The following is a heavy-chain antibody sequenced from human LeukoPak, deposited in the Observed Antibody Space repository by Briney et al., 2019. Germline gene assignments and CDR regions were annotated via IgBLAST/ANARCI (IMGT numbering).Heavy chain of an antibody. Sequence: KTSETLSLTCSVSGGSISSHYWNWIRQPPGKGLEWIGFIYYGGSTNYNPSLKSRVTIPGDTSKNQFSLKLISVTAADTAVYYCARAGADIAARHFDYWGQGTLATVS. V-gene: IGHV4-59*11. CDR3: ARAGADIAARHFDY. J-gene: IGHJ4*02. CDR1: GGSISSHY. CDR2: IYYGGST. D-gene: IGHD6-6*01.